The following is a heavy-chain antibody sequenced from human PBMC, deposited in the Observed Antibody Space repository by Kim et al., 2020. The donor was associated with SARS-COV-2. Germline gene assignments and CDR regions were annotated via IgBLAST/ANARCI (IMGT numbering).Heavy chain of an antibody. CDR1: GFTFSGFA. V-gene: IGHV3-33*01. J-gene: IGHJ4*02. D-gene: IGHD3-10*01. CDR3: ATGDGGSYYLDIDN. Sequence: GGSLRLSCAASGFTFSGFAMYWVRQAPGKGLEWVSVIWDDGSKKFYAASLQGRFVISRDNSKNTVYLQMYSLRAEDSAVYYCATGDGGSYYLDIDNWGQGTLVTVSS. CDR2: IWDDGSKK.